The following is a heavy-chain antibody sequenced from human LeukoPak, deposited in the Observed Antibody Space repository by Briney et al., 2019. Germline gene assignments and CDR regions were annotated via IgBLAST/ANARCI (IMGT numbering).Heavy chain of an antibody. V-gene: IGHV4-39*07. CDR2: IYYSGST. Sequence: PSETLSLTCTVSGGSISSSSYYWGWIRQPPGKGLEWIGSIYYSGSTYYNPSLKSRVTISVDTSKNQFSLKLSSVTAADTAVYYCARTYSSSHWYFDLWGRGTLVTVSS. J-gene: IGHJ2*01. D-gene: IGHD6-13*01. CDR3: ARTYSSSHWYFDL. CDR1: GGSISSSSYY.